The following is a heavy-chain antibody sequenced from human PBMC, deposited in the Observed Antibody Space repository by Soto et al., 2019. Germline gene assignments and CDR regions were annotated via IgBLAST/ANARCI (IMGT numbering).Heavy chain of an antibody. CDR2: ISYDGSNK. Sequence: QVQLVESGGGVVQPGRSLRLSCAASGFTFSSYGMHWVRQAPGKGLEWVAVISYDGSNKYYADSVKGRFTISRDNSQNTLYLQMNRLRAEDTAVYYCAKILSGDYFDYWGQGTLVTVSS. D-gene: IGHD3-10*01. J-gene: IGHJ4*02. V-gene: IGHV3-30*18. CDR3: AKILSGDYFDY. CDR1: GFTFSSYG.